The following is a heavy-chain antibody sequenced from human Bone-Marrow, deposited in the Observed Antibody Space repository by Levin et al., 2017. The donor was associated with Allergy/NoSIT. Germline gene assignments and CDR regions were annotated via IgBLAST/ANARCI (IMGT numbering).Heavy chain of an antibody. Sequence: PSETLSLTCAVSGYSISSGYYWGWIRQPPGKGLEWIGSIYHSGSTYYNPSLKSRVTISVDTSKNQFSLKLSSVTAADTAVYYCAREGYDFWSGSFFLNWFDPWGQGTLVTVSS. CDR3: AREGYDFWSGSFFLNWFDP. V-gene: IGHV4-38-2*02. J-gene: IGHJ5*02. D-gene: IGHD3-3*01. CDR2: IYHSGST. CDR1: GYSISSGYY.